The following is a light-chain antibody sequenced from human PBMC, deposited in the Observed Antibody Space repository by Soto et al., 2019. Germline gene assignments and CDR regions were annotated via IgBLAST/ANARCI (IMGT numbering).Light chain of an antibody. CDR3: QQYDSYSYT. CDR1: QIISTS. V-gene: IGKV1-5*03. J-gene: IGKJ2*01. Sequence: DIQMTQSPSTLSASVGDRATITCRASQIISTSLAWYQQKPGKAPKLLIFKASNLESGVPSRFSGSGSGTEFTLTISSLQPDDFATYYCQQYDSYSYTVGQGTKLEIK. CDR2: KAS.